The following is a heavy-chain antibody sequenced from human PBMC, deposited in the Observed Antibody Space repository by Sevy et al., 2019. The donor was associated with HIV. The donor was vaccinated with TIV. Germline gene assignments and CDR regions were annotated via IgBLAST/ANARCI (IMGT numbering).Heavy chain of an antibody. J-gene: IGHJ5*02. Sequence: SETLSLTCTVSGGSISAYHWSWIRHPPGKGLEWIGYIHYTGSTKYNPSLESRVTISVDTSTNQFSLKLSSVTAADTAVYYCARAPPVRSGDDSLNWFAPWGQGTLVTVSS. CDR3: ARAPPVRSGDDSLNWFAP. V-gene: IGHV4-59*01. D-gene: IGHD5-12*01. CDR2: IHYTGST. CDR1: GGSISAYH.